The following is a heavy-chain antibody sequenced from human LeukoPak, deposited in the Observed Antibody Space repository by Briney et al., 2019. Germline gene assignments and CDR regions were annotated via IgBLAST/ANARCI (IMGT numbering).Heavy chain of an antibody. CDR3: ARSTGLIDY. Sequence: SQTLSLTCAISGDSVSSNSAAWNWIRQSPSRGLEWLGRTYYRSKWYTYYAASVKSRVAINRDTSKNQFSLQLNSVTPEDTAVYYCARSTGLIDYWGQGTLVTVSS. J-gene: IGHJ4*02. V-gene: IGHV6-1*01. D-gene: IGHD1-1*01. CDR2: TYYRSKWYT. CDR1: GDSVSSNSAA.